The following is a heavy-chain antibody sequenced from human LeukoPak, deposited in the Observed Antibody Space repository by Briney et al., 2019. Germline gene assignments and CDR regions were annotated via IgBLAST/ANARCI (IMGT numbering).Heavy chain of an antibody. D-gene: IGHD2-15*01. CDR1: GFTFSNYW. J-gene: IGHJ4*02. V-gene: IGHV3-74*01. CDR2: INPDGSNT. Sequence: GGSLRLSCAASGFTFSNYWMHWVRQDPGKGLVWVSYINPDGSNTNYADSVKGRFTISRDNAKNALYLQMSSLRAEDTAVYYCAKDPGSGGSWDDYWGQGTLVTVSS. CDR3: AKDPGSGGSWDDY.